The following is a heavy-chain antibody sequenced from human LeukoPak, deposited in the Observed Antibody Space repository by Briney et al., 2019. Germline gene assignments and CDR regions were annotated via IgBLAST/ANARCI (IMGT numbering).Heavy chain of an antibody. Sequence: ASVKVSCKASGGTFSSYAISWVRQAPGQGLEWMGGIIPIFGTANYAQKFQGRVTITTDESTSTAYMELSSLRSEDTAVYYCARDRYCSGTSCYYYFDYWGQGTLVTVSS. V-gene: IGHV1-69*05. CDR2: IIPIFGTA. J-gene: IGHJ4*02. CDR3: ARDRYCSGTSCYYYFDY. CDR1: GGTFSSYA. D-gene: IGHD2-2*01.